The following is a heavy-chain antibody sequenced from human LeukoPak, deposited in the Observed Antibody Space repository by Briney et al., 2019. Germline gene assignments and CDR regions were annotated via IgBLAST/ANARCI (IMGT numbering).Heavy chain of an antibody. D-gene: IGHD2-2*01. CDR3: ARSPGYCSSTSCYVDYHGMDA. CDR1: GGSISSYY. V-gene: IGHV4-4*07. Sequence: SETLSLTCTVSGGSISSYYWSWIRQPAGKGLEWIGRIYTSGSTNYNPSLKSRVTMSVDTSKNQFSLKLSSVTAADTAVYYCARSPGYCSSTSCYVDYHGMDAWGQGTTVTVSS. J-gene: IGHJ6*02. CDR2: IYTSGST.